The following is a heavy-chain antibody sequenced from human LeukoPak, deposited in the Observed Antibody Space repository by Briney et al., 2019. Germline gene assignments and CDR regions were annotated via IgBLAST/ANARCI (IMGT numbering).Heavy chain of an antibody. D-gene: IGHD3-9*01. CDR3: AKPNILRYFDWFSGYFDN. Sequence: GGSLRFSCAASGLTFSSYAMSWVRQAPGKGLEWVSTISGRGGSTYYADSVRGRFTISRDNSKNTLYLQMNSLRAEDTAIYYCAKPNILRYFDWFSGYFDNWGQGTLVTVSS. CDR1: GLTFSSYA. V-gene: IGHV3-23*01. J-gene: IGHJ4*02. CDR2: ISGRGGST.